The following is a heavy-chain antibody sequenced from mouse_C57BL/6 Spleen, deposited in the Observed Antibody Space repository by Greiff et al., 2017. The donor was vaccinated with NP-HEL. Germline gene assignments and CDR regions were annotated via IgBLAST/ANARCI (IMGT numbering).Heavy chain of an antibody. V-gene: IGHV1-55*01. CDR1: GYTFTSYW. D-gene: IGHD1-1*01. CDR3: ARRYYGSSYDY. J-gene: IGHJ2*01. Sequence: QVQLQQSGAELVKPGASVKMSCKASGYTFTSYWITWVKQRPGQGLEWIGDIYPGSGSTNYNEKFKSKATLTVDTSSSTAYMQLSSLTSEDSAVYYCARRYYGSSYDYWGQGTTLTVSS. CDR2: IYPGSGST.